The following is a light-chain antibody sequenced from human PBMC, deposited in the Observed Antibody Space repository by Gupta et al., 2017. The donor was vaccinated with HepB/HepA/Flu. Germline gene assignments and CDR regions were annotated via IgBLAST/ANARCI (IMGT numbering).Light chain of an antibody. CDR2: DAS. CDR1: QSVNHY. Sequence: EIVLTQSPGTLSVSPGERATLSCRASQSVNHYLAWYQQKPGQAPRLLLYDASNRATGIPARFSGSGSGTDFTLTISSLEPEDFAVYYCQQRTNWPLFTFGPGTKVDIK. V-gene: IGKV3-11*01. J-gene: IGKJ3*01. CDR3: QQRTNWPLFT.